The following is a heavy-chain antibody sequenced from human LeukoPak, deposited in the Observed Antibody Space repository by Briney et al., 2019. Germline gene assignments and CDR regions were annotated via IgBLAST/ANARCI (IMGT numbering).Heavy chain of an antibody. V-gene: IGHV3-23*01. D-gene: IGHD2-15*01. CDR3: AKAPVTSCRGAFCYPFDY. Sequence: PGGSLRLSCATSGFSFSSYAMSWVRHAPGRGLEWVSAMSSSDDGRYYAASVRGRFTISRDTSRSTLYLRMNSLRAEDAAVYYCAKAPVTSCRGAFCYPFDYWGQGTLVTVSS. CDR2: MSSSDDGR. J-gene: IGHJ4*02. CDR1: GFSFSSYA.